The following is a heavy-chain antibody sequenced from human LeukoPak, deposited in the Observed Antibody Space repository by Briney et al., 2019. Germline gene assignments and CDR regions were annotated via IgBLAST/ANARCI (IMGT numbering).Heavy chain of an antibody. Sequence: SETLSLTCTVSGGSISSYYWGWIRQPPGKGLEWIGSIYYSGSTYYNPSLKSRVTISVDTSKKQFSLKLSSVTAADTAVYYCARGMVGVANDAFDIWGQGTMVTVSS. CDR3: ARGMVGVANDAFDI. V-gene: IGHV4-39*07. CDR2: IYYSGST. J-gene: IGHJ3*02. CDR1: GGSISSYY. D-gene: IGHD2-15*01.